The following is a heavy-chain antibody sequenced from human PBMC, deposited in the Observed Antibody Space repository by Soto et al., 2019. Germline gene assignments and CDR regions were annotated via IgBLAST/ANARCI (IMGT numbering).Heavy chain of an antibody. V-gene: IGHV1-3*01. J-gene: IGHJ2*01. Sequence: GASVKVSCKASGYTYTSYAMHWVRQAPGQRLEWMGWINAGNGNTKYSQKFQGRVTITRDTSASTAYMELSSLRSEDTAVYYCAREFTIFGVVTYWYFDLWGRGTLVTVSS. CDR1: GYTYTSYA. D-gene: IGHD3-3*01. CDR3: AREFTIFGVVTYWYFDL. CDR2: INAGNGNT.